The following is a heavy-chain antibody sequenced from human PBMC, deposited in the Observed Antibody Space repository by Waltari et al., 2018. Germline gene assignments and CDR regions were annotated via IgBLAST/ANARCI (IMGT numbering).Heavy chain of an antibody. CDR1: GYPFTTYY. CDR2: INPDGGST. V-gene: IGHV1-46*03. Sequence: QVQLVQSGAEVKKPGASVKVSCKASGYPFTTYYMHWVRQAPGQGLEWVGMINPDGGSTSYAQKFQDRLTMTRDTSTSTVYMQLTSLTSEDTAVYYCASQRAGSGWLSIDYWGQGTLVTVSS. J-gene: IGHJ4*02. CDR3: ASQRAGSGWLSIDY. D-gene: IGHD6-19*01.